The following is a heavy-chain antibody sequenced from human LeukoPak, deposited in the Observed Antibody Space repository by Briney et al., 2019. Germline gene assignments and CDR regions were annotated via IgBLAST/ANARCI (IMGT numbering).Heavy chain of an antibody. CDR2: INPNSGGT. J-gene: IGHJ4*02. CDR1: GYTFTGYY. CDR3: AKGWFGELSPLYFYY. D-gene: IGHD3-10*01. Sequence: ASVKVSCKASGYTFTGYYMHWVRQAPGQGVERMGWINPNSGGTNYAQKFQGRVTMTRDTSISTAYMELSRLRSDDTALYYCAKGWFGELSPLYFYYWGQGTLVTVSS. V-gene: IGHV1-2*02.